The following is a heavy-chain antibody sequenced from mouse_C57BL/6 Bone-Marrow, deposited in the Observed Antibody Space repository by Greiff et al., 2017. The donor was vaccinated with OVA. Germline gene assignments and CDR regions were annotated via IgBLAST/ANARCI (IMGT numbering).Heavy chain of an antibody. CDR1: GYTFTSYW. Sequence: VQLQQPGAELVKPGASVKMSCKASGYTFTSYWITWVKQRPGQGLEWIGDIYPGSGSTNYNEKFKSKATLTVDTSSSTAYMQRSSLTSEDSAVYYCASPQYYYGSSYGYWGQGTTLTVSS. CDR3: ASPQYYYGSSYGY. CDR2: IYPGSGST. V-gene: IGHV1-55*01. J-gene: IGHJ2*01. D-gene: IGHD1-1*01.